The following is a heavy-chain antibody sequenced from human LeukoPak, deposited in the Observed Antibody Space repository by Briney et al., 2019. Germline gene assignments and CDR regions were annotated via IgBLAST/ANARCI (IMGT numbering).Heavy chain of an antibody. J-gene: IGHJ4*02. CDR2: INSDGSST. CDR1: GFTFSSYG. V-gene: IGHV3-74*01. D-gene: IGHD1-26*01. CDR3: ARDDPGIGIDY. Sequence: GGSLRLSCAASGFTFSSYGMSWVRQAPGKGLVWVSHINSDGSSTTYADSVKGRFTISRDNAKSTLYLQMNSLRAEDTAVYYCARDDPGIGIDYWGQGTLVTVSS.